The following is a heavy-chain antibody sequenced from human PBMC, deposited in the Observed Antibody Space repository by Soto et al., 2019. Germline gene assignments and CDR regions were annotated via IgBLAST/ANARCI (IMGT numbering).Heavy chain of an antibody. J-gene: IGHJ4*02. V-gene: IGHV1-69*12. CDR3: ARSDYYDSSGYHYYFDY. CDR1: GGTFSSYA. Sequence: QVQLVQSGAEVKKPGSSVKVSCKASGGTFSSYAISWVRQAPGQGLEWMGGIIPIFGTANYAQKFQGRVTITADESTSTAYMELSSLRSEDTAVYYCARSDYYDSSGYHYYFDYWGQGTLVTVSS. CDR2: IIPIFGTA. D-gene: IGHD3-22*01.